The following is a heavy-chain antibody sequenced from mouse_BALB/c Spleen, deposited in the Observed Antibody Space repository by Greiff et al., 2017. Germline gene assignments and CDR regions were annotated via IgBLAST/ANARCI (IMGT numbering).Heavy chain of an antibody. D-gene: IGHD4-1*01. V-gene: IGHV2-9*02. J-gene: IGHJ3*01. CDR1: GFSLTSYG. CDR2: IWAGGST. CDR3: ARENNWDWFAY. Sequence: VQLVESGPGLVAPSQSLSITCTVSGFSLTSYGVHWVRQPPGKGLEWLGVIWAGGSTNYNSALMSRLSISKDNSKSQVFLKMNSLQTDDTAMYYCARENNWDWFAYWGQGTLVTVSA.